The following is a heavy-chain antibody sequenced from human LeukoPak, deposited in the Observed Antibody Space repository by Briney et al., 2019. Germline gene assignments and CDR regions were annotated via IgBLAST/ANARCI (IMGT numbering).Heavy chain of an antibody. D-gene: IGHD6-19*01. Sequence: GGSLRLSCAASGFAFSSFSMNWVRQAPGKGLEWVSSIEASGGATYYADSVKGRFTISRDNSKNTFYLQMNSLRAEDTALYYCAKGSGSGWYGWFAPWGQGTLVTVSS. CDR3: AKGSGSGWYGWFAP. CDR1: GFAFSSFS. CDR2: IEASGGAT. V-gene: IGHV3-23*01. J-gene: IGHJ5*02.